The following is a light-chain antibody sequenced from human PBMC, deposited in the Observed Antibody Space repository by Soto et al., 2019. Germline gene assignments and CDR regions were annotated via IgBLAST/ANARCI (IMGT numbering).Light chain of an antibody. Sequence: QSALTQPASVSGSPGQSITISCTGTSSDVGGYDFVSWYQQHPGKVPELIIYDVSSRPSGISDRFSGSKSGNTASLTISGIQAEYEADYYCSSYTSGNTLIFGGGTKLTVL. CDR3: SSYTSGNTLI. V-gene: IGLV2-14*03. J-gene: IGLJ2*01. CDR2: DVS. CDR1: SSDVGGYDF.